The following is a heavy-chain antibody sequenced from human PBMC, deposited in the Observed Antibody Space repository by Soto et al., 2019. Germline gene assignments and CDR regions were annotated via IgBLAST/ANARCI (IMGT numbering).Heavy chain of an antibody. CDR3: ARGRGGVLHRDMDV. CDR1: GGSISSYY. J-gene: IGHJ6*02. V-gene: IGHV4-59*01. CDR2: IYYSGST. D-gene: IGHD1-26*01. Sequence: PSETLSLTCTVSGGSISSYYWSWIRQPPGKGLEWIGYIYYSGSTNYNPSLKSRVTISVDTSKNQFSLKLSSVTAADTAVYYCARGRGGVLHRDMDVWGQGTTVTVSS.